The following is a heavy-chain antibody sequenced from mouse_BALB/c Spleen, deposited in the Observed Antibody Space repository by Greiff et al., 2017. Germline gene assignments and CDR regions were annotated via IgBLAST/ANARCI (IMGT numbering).Heavy chain of an antibody. Sequence: VQLQQSGAELMKPGASVKISCKATGYTFSSYWIEWVKQRPGHGLEWIGEILPGSGSTNYNEKFKGKATFTADTSSNTAYMQLSSLTSEDSAVYYCARGDYYGLYWYFDVWGAGTTVTVSS. CDR2: ILPGSGST. J-gene: IGHJ1*01. V-gene: IGHV1-9*01. D-gene: IGHD1-2*01. CDR1: GYTFSSYW. CDR3: ARGDYYGLYWYFDV.